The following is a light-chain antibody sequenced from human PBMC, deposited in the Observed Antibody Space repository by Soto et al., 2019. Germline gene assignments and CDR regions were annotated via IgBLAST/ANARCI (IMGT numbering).Light chain of an antibody. CDR3: QQYGTSPPWT. Sequence: EIVLTQSPGTLSLSPGERATLSCRASQSVSSNFLAWYQQKPGQAPRLLIYGASSRATGIPDRFSGSRSGTDFTLTISRLTPEDFAVYFCQQYGTSPPWTFGQGTKVEIK. J-gene: IGKJ1*01. CDR2: GAS. V-gene: IGKV3-20*01. CDR1: QSVSSNF.